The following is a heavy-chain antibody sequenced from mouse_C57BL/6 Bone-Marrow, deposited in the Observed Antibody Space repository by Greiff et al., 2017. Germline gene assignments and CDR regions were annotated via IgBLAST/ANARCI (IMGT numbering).Heavy chain of an antibody. CDR2: INPNNGGT. CDR3: ARATVVPYYFDY. D-gene: IGHD1-1*01. Sequence: EVQLQQSGPELVKPGASVKIPCKASGYTFTDYNMDWVKQSHGKSLEWIGDINPNNGGTISNLKFKGKATLTVDKYSSTAYMALRSLTSEDTAVYYCARATVVPYYFDYWGQGTTLTVSS. V-gene: IGHV1-18*01. J-gene: IGHJ2*01. CDR1: GYTFTDYN.